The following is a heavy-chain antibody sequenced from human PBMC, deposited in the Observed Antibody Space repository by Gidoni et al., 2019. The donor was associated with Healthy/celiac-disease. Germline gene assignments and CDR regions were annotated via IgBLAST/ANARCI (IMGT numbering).Heavy chain of an antibody. CDR1: GFTFSSYA. CDR3: AKDLKRFGEYEYFQH. J-gene: IGHJ1*01. V-gene: IGHV3-23*01. CDR2: ISGSGGST. Sequence: EVQLLESGGGLVQPGGSLRLSCAASGFTFSSYAMSWFRQAPGKGLEWVSAISGSGGSTYYADSVKGRFTISRDNSKNTLYLQMNSLRAEDTAVYYCAKDLKRFGEYEYFQHWGQGTLVTVSS. D-gene: IGHD3-10*01.